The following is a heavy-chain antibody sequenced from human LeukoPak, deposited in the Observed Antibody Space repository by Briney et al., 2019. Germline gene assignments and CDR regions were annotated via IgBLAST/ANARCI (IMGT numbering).Heavy chain of an antibody. Sequence: ASVKVSCKASGYTFTSYYMHWVRQAPGQGLEWMGIINPSGGSTSYAQKFQGRVTMTRDTSTSTVYMELSSLRAEDTAVYYCAREITTGFLRTGFDYWGQGTLVTVSS. V-gene: IGHV1-46*01. CDR2: INPSGGST. J-gene: IGHJ4*02. CDR3: AREITTGFLRTGFDY. D-gene: IGHD3-16*01. CDR1: GYTFTSYY.